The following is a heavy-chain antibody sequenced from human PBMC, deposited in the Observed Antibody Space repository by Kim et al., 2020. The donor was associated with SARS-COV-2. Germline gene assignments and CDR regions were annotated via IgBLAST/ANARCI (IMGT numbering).Heavy chain of an antibody. D-gene: IGHD3-10*01. Sequence: SETLSLTCTVSGGSISSGGYYWSWIRQHPGKGLEWIGYIYYSGSTSYNPSLKIRVTISVDTSKNQFSLKLSSVTAADTAVYYCARKYYGSGTYAFDIWGQGTMVTVSS. CDR1: GGSISSGGYY. CDR3: ARKYYGSGTYAFDI. CDR2: IYYSGST. V-gene: IGHV4-31*03. J-gene: IGHJ3*02.